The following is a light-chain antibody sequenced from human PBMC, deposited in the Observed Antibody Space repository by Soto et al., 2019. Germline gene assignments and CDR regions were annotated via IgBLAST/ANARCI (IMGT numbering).Light chain of an antibody. Sequence: EIVLTQSPDILSLSPGERATLSCRASQSVSGSYLAWYQQKPGQAPRLLIYGASSRATGIPDRFSGSGSGTDFTLTISRLEPEDFAVYYCQQYGTSPRTFGQGTKVDIK. J-gene: IGKJ1*01. V-gene: IGKV3-20*01. CDR1: QSVSGSY. CDR2: GAS. CDR3: QQYGTSPRT.